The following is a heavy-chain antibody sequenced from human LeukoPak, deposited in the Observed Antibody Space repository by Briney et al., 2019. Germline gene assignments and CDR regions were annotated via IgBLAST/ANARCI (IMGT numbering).Heavy chain of an antibody. CDR1: GYTFTGYY. Sequence: ASVEVSCKASGYTFTGYYMHWVRQAPGQGLEWMGWINPNSGGTNYAQKFQGRVTMTRDTSISTAYMELSRLRSDDTAVYYCARVLVVPAASFDYWGQGTLVTVSS. D-gene: IGHD2-2*01. J-gene: IGHJ4*02. V-gene: IGHV1-2*02. CDR3: ARVLVVPAASFDY. CDR2: INPNSGGT.